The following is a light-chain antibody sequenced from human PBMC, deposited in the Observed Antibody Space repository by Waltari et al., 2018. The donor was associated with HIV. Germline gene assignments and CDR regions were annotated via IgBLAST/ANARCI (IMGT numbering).Light chain of an antibody. J-gene: IGLJ2*01. V-gene: IGLV3-25*03. CDR2: KDS. CDR3: QSADSSATSP. Sequence: SYELTQPPSVSVSPGQTARITCPGAALAKQYAYWYQQKPGQAPVLVIFKDSERPSGIPKRFSGSSSGTTVTLTISGVQAEDEADHYCQSADSSATSPFGGGTKLTVL. CDR1: ALAKQY.